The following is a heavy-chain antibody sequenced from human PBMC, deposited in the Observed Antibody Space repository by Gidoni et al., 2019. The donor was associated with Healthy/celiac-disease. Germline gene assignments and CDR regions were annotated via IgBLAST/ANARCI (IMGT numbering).Heavy chain of an antibody. D-gene: IGHD6-6*01. V-gene: IGHV3-21*01. CDR3: ARQLVHYYYMDV. CDR1: GFTFSSYS. CDR2: ISSSSSYR. J-gene: IGHJ6*03. Sequence: EVQLVESGGGLVKPGWSLRLACEASGFTFSSYSMNWVRQAPGKGLQWVSSISSSSSYRYYADSVKGRFTISRDNAKNSRYLQMNSLRAEDTAVYYCARQLVHYYYMDVWGKGTTVTVSS.